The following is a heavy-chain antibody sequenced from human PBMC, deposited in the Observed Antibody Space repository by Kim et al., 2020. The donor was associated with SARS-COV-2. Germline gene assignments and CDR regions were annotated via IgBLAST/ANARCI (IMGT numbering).Heavy chain of an antibody. D-gene: IGHD3-10*01. CDR1: GFTFSSFA. CDR2: ISGSGGST. V-gene: IGHV3-23*01. J-gene: IGHJ4*02. Sequence: GGSLRLSCAASGFTFSSFAMSWVRQAPGKGLEWVSGISGSGGSTYYADSVKGRFTISRDNSKNTLYLQMNSLRAEDTAVYYCALYYDGSGSYYKRGFYWGQGTLVAVSS. CDR3: ALYYDGSGSYYKRGFY.